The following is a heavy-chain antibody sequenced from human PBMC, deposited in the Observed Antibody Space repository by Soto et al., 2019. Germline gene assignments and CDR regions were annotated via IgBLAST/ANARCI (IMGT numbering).Heavy chain of an antibody. D-gene: IGHD3-10*01. V-gene: IGHV1-69*06. CDR3: ARDLHSGSYHL. CDR1: GGTFSSCA. J-gene: IGHJ4*02. CDR2: IIPIFGTA. Sequence: SVKVSCKASGGTFSSCALSWGLQAPGQGLEWMGGIIPIFGTANYAQKFQGRVTITADKSTSTAYMELSSLTSEDTAVYYCARDLHSGSYHLWGQGTPVTVSS.